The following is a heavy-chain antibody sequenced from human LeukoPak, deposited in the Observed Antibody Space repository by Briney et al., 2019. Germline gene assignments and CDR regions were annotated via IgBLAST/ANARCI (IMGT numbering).Heavy chain of an antibody. CDR2: ISAYNGNT. D-gene: IGHD3-10*01. CDR3: ARVLGYYGSGRRYYGMDV. J-gene: IGHJ6*02. Sequence: ASVKVSCKASGYTFTSYGISWVRQAPGQGLEWMGWISAYNGNTNYAQKLQGRVTMTTDTSTSTAYMELRSLRSDDTAVYYCARVLGYYGSGRRYYGMDVWGQGTTVTVSS. V-gene: IGHV1-18*01. CDR1: GYTFTSYG.